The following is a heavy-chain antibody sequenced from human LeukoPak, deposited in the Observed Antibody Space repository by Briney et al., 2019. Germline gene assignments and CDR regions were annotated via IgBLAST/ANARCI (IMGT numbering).Heavy chain of an antibody. Sequence: GGSLRLSCAASGFTFDDYAMHWVRQAPGKGLECVSGISWNSGSIGYADSVKGRFNISRDNAKNSLYLQMNSLRAEDTALYYCARTSFGGVTSPFDYWGQGTLVTVSS. CDR1: GFTFDDYA. CDR3: ARTSFGGVTSPFDY. D-gene: IGHD3-16*01. CDR2: ISWNSGSI. J-gene: IGHJ4*02. V-gene: IGHV3-9*01.